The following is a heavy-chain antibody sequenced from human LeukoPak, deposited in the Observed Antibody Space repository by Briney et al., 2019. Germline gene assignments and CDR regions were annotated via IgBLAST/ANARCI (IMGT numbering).Heavy chain of an antibody. CDR2: TSIDGNIR. D-gene: IGHD3-10*01. V-gene: IGHV3-30-3*01. J-gene: IGHJ5*02. CDR1: GFAFSVFD. CDR3: ARRDCNTIKCRGSNWFDP. Sequence: PGTSLRLSCTASGFAFSVFDMHWVRQAPGKGLEWVAVTSIDGNIRYYADSVKGRFIISRDNSMNTLYLQMNSLRAEDTAVYYCARRDCNTIKCRGSNWFDPWGQGTLVSVSS.